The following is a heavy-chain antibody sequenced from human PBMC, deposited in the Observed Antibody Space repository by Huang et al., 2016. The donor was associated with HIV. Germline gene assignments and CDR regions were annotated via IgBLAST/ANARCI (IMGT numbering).Heavy chain of an antibody. CDR2: ICPGDSDT. CDR1: GYSFSGYW. CDR3: ARRFSSSSGYFDY. V-gene: IGHV5-51*01. J-gene: IGHJ4*02. D-gene: IGHD6-6*01. Sequence: VQLVQSGAEVKKPGESLKISCKGSGYSFSGYWIAWVRQMPGKGLEGMGIICPGDSDTTYSPSFEGQVTISADKSIGTAYLQWSSLKASDTAMYYCARRFSSSSGYFDYWGQGSLVTVSS.